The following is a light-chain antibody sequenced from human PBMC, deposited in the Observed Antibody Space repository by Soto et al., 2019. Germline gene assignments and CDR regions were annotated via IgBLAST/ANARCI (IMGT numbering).Light chain of an antibody. CDR2: GVS. V-gene: IGKV3D-15*01. CDR3: QQYNNWPAIT. J-gene: IGKJ5*01. Sequence: EIVMTQSPSTLSVSPGERATLSCRASQSVSSNLAWYQQKPGQAPRLLIYGVSTRATGIPARFSGSGAGTEFTLTISSLQSEDFALYYCQQYNNWPAITFGQGTRLEIK. CDR1: QSVSSN.